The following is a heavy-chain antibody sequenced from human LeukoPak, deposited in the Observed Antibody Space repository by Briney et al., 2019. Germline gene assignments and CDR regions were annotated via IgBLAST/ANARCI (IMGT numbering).Heavy chain of an antibody. CDR1: GYTFTGYY. V-gene: IGHV1-2*04. CDR3: AAKGDGYNGDFDI. Sequence: ASVKVSCKASGYTFTGYYMHWVRQAPGQGLEWMGWINPNSGGTNYAQKLQGWVTMTRDTSISTAYMELSRLRSDDTAVYYCAAKGDGYNGDFDIWGQGTMVTVSS. CDR2: INPNSGGT. D-gene: IGHD5-24*01. J-gene: IGHJ3*02.